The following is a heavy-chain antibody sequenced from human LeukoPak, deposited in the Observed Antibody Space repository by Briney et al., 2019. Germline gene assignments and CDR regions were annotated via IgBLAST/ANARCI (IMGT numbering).Heavy chain of an antibody. V-gene: IGHV3-48*03. J-gene: IGHJ4*02. CDR1: GFTFSSYA. CDR3: AGESPHCSGVSCFFDY. CDR2: ITSSGRTR. Sequence: GGSLRLSCAASGFTFSSYAMSWVRQAPGKGLEWVSYITSSGRTRYYADSVKGRFTLSRDNAKNSLYLQMNSLRAEDTAIYYCAGESPHCSGVSCFFDYWGQGTLVTVSS. D-gene: IGHD2-15*01.